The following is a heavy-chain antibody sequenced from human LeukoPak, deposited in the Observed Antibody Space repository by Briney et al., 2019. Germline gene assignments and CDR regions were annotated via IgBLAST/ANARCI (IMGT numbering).Heavy chain of an antibody. V-gene: IGHV1-2*02. CDR3: ARGDIVATVADY. CDR1: GYTFTSYY. Sequence: ASVKVSCKASGYTFTSYYMHWVRQAPGQGLEWMGWINPNSGGTNYAQKLQGRVTMTRATSISTAYMELSRLRSDDTAVYYCARGDIVATVADYWGQGTLVTVSS. CDR2: INPNSGGT. J-gene: IGHJ4*02. D-gene: IGHD5-12*01.